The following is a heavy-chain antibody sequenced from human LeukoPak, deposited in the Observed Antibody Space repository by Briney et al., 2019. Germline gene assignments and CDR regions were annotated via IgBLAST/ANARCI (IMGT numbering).Heavy chain of an antibody. CDR3: AKTTTGYSSGRYPAWPIDY. J-gene: IGHJ4*02. CDR1: GFTFCSYA. CDR2: IFGSGGSA. D-gene: IGHD2-15*01. V-gene: IGHV3-23*01. Sequence: GGSLTLSCAASGFTFCSYAMYWVRQAPGKGLEWVSGIFGSGGSAHYADSVKGRFTISRDNSKNTVYLQMDSLRAEDTSTYYCAKTTTGYSSGRYPAWPIDYWGQGTLVTVSS.